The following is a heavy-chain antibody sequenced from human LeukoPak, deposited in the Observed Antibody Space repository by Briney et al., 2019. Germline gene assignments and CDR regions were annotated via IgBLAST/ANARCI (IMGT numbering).Heavy chain of an antibody. D-gene: IGHD4-23*01. CDR1: GGTFSSYA. V-gene: IGHV1-69*01. CDR3: ARRNPSNSYGGNAPTGLFDP. Sequence: SVKVSCKASGGTFSSYAISWVRQAPGQGLEWTGGIIPIFGTANHAQKFQGRVTITADESTSKAYMELSSLRSEDTAVYYCARRNPSNSYGGNAPTGLFDPWGQGTLVTVSS. CDR2: IIPIFGTA. J-gene: IGHJ5*02.